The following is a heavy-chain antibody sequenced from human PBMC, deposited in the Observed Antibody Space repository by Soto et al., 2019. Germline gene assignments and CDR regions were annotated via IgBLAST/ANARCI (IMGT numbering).Heavy chain of an antibody. CDR2: INSDGSST. Sequence: EVQLVESGGGLVQPGGSLRLSCAASGFTFSSYWMHWVRQAPGKGLVWVSRINSDGSSTSYADSVKGRFTISRDNAKNTLYLQMNRLRAEDTAVYYCARDPLRFLEWSDNGMDVWGQGTPVTVSS. V-gene: IGHV3-74*01. D-gene: IGHD3-3*01. CDR1: GFTFSSYW. J-gene: IGHJ6*02. CDR3: ARDPLRFLEWSDNGMDV.